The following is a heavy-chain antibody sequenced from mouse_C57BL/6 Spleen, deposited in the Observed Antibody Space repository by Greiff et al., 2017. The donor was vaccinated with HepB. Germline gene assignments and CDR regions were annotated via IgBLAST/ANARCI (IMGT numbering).Heavy chain of an antibody. CDR2: IYPGSGNT. D-gene: IGHD2-4*01. CDR3: ATSSYYEDYFDY. CDR1: GYTFTDYY. Sequence: VQLQQSGAELVRPGASVKLSCKASGYTFTDYYINWVKQRPGQGLEWIARIYPGSGNTYYNEKFKGKATLTAEKSSSTAYMQLSSLTSEDSAVYFCATSSYYEDYFDYWGQGTTLTVSS. J-gene: IGHJ2*01. V-gene: IGHV1-76*01.